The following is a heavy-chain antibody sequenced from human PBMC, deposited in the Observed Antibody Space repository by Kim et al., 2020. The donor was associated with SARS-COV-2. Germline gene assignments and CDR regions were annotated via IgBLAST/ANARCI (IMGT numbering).Heavy chain of an antibody. CDR1: GGSISSYY. Sequence: SETLSLTCTVSGGSISSYYWSWIRQPPGKGLEWIGYIYYSGSTNYNPSLKSRVTISVDTSKNQFSLKLSSVTAADTAVYYCARDRAAFDFWSGLSAASGNYYYYYYGMDVWGQGTTVTVSS. V-gene: IGHV4-59*13. CDR2: IYYSGST. CDR3: ARDRAAFDFWSGLSAASGNYYYYYYGMDV. D-gene: IGHD3-3*01. J-gene: IGHJ6*02.